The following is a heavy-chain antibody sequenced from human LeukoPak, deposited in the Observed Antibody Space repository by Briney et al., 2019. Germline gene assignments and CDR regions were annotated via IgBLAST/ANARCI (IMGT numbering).Heavy chain of an antibody. CDR2: IYTSGSA. J-gene: IGHJ5*02. Sequence: SETLSLTCTLSGGSISSYYWSWIRQPAGKGLDGIGRIYTSGSANYNPSLKSRVTMSVDTSKNQYPLKLSSVTAAATAVYYCARVDNGDYELLGCFDPWGQGTLVTVSS. D-gene: IGHD4-17*01. CDR1: GGSISSYY. CDR3: ARVDNGDYELLGCFDP. V-gene: IGHV4-4*07.